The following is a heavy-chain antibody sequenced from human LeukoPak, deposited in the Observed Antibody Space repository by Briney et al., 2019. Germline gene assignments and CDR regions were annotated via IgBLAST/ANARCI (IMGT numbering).Heavy chain of an antibody. CDR3: ARVLGGGSYQFDY. V-gene: IGHV3-66*01. J-gene: IGHJ4*02. D-gene: IGHD1-26*01. Sequence: GGSLRLSCAASGFNLSSNYMSWVRQAPGKGLEWVSVIYSGGTTYCADSVKGRFTISRDKSKNTLYLQMNSLRAEDTAVYYCARVLGGGSYQFDYWGQGTLVTVSS. CDR2: IYSGGTT. CDR1: GFNLSSNY.